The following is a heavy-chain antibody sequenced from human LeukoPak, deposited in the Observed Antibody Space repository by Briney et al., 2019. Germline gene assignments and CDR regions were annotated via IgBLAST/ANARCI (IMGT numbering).Heavy chain of an antibody. D-gene: IGHD6-19*01. CDR2: IYYSGST. V-gene: IGHV4-59*01. Sequence: PSETLSLTCTVSGGSISSYYWSWIRQPPGKGLEWIGYIYYSGSTNYNPSLKSRVTISVDTSKNQFSLKLSSVTAADTAVYYCARSYSSGGSGYWGQGTLVTVSS. CDR3: ARSYSSGGSGY. CDR1: GGSISSYY. J-gene: IGHJ4*02.